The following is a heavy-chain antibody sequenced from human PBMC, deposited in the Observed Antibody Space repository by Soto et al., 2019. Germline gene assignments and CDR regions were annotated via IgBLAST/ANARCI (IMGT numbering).Heavy chain of an antibody. Sequence: KASETLSLTCTVSGGSISSSSYYWGWIRQPPGKGLEWIGSIYYSGSTYYNPSLKSRVTISVDTSKNQFSLKLSSVTAADTAVYYCARLYYYDSSGYLFDYWGQGTLVTVS. CDR3: ARLYYYDSSGYLFDY. CDR2: IYYSGST. V-gene: IGHV4-39*01. D-gene: IGHD3-22*01. CDR1: GGSISSSSYY. J-gene: IGHJ4*02.